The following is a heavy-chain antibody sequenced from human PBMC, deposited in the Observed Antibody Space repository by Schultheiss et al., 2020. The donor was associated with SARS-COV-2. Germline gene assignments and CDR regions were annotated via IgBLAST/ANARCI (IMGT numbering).Heavy chain of an antibody. CDR2: ITSAGDT. CDR3: AREGVHSVGLWYFDL. D-gene: IGHD1-26*01. J-gene: IGHJ2*01. V-gene: IGHV3-13*04. Sequence: GGSLRLSCAASGFTFSSYAMHWVRPGSGKGLEWVSPITSAGDTNYPGSVRGRFTISRENAKNSLYLQMNSLRAGDTAVYYCAREGVHSVGLWYFDLWGRGTLVTVSS. CDR1: GFTFSSYA.